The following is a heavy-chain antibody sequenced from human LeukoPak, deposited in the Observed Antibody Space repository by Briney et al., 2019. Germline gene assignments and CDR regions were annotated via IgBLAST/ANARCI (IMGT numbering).Heavy chain of an antibody. V-gene: IGHV4-59*01. CDR2: IYYSGST. CDR1: GGSISSYY. D-gene: IGHD2-2*01. Sequence: PSETLSLTCTVSGGSISSYYWSWIRQPPGKGLEWIGYIYYSGSTNYNPSLKSRVTTSVDTSKNQFSLKLSSVTAADTAVYYCARQLGYCSSTSCYYYYGMDVWGQGTTVTVSS. CDR3: ARQLGYCSSTSCYYYYGMDV. J-gene: IGHJ6*02.